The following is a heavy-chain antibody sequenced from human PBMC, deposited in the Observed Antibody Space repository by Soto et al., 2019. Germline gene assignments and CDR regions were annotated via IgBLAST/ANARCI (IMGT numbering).Heavy chain of an antibody. J-gene: IGHJ5*02. D-gene: IGHD3-3*01. CDR1: GGSISSYY. CDR3: ARTLYDFWSGYYWYWLDP. CDR2: IYYSGST. V-gene: IGHV4-59*08. Sequence: PSETLSLTCTVSGGSISSYYWSWIRQPPGKGLEWIGYIYYSGSTNYNPSLKSRVTISVDTSKNQFSLKLSSVTAADTAVYYCARTLYDFWSGYYWYWLDPWGQGTLVTLSS.